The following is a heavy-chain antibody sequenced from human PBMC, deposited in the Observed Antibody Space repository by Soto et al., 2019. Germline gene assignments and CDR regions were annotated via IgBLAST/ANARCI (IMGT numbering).Heavy chain of an antibody. CDR3: ARGKRMQLWLKSYFDT. CDR1: GGSFTGYF. Sequence: PSETLSLTCAVYGGSFTGYFWSWIRYSPGKGLEWIGEVNHRGETNYSPSLESRLTISGDTSKNHISLKLSSVTAADTAVYYCARGKRMQLWLKSYFDTWGQGTPVTVSS. CDR2: VNHRGET. J-gene: IGHJ4*02. D-gene: IGHD5-18*01. V-gene: IGHV4-34*01.